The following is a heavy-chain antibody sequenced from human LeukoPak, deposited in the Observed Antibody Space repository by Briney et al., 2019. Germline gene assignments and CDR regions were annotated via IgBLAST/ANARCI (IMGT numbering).Heavy chain of an antibody. D-gene: IGHD3-10*01. Sequence: GVSLRLSCAASGFTFSSYGMHWVRQAPGGGLEWVAVISFDGSNKYYADSVKGRFTSSRDKSENTVYLKMNSLRAADTAVYYCAKSSASGNYSYYGMDVWGQGTTVTLSS. V-gene: IGHV3-30*18. CDR2: ISFDGSNK. J-gene: IGHJ6*02. CDR1: GFTFSSYG. CDR3: AKSSASGNYSYYGMDV.